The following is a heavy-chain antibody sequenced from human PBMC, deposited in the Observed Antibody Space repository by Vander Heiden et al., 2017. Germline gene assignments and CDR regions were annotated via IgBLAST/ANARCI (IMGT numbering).Heavy chain of an antibody. J-gene: IGHJ5*02. CDR3: TRVDALPWLVHP. V-gene: IGHV3-49*03. CDR1: GFRFSGYV. Sequence: EVQLVESGGGLVEPGRSLRLSCTGSGFRFSGYVLTWFRQAPGKGLEWVGLIRTKTFGGTTEYAASVKGRFTISRDDSKSIAFLQINSLKTEDSAVYYCTRVDALPWLVHPWGQGTLVTVSS. CDR2: IRTKTFGGTT. D-gene: IGHD6-19*01.